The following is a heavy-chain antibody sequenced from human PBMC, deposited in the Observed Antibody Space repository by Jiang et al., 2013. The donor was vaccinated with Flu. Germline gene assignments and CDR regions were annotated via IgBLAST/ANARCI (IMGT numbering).Heavy chain of an antibody. J-gene: IGHJ4*02. CDR3: ARTPEMAMMGGHFDN. Sequence: QLLESGGGLVKPGGSLRLSCAASGFRFSDYYMSWIRQAPGKGLEWVSYISTSGTTIYYADSVKGRFTISRDNAKNSLYVQMDSLRAEDTAVYYCARTPEMAMMGGHFDNWGQGTVVTVSS. D-gene: IGHD5-12*01. CDR2: ISTSGTTI. CDR1: GFRFSDYY. V-gene: IGHV3-11*04.